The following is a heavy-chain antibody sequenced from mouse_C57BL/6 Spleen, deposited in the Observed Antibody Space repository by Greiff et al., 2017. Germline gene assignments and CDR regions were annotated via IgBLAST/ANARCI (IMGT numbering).Heavy chain of an antibody. J-gene: IGHJ2*01. Sequence: VQLQQPGAELVKPGASVKLSCKASGYTFTSYWMHWVKQRPGRGLEWIGRIDPNSGGTKYNEKFKSKATLTVDKPSSTAYMQLSSLTSEDSAVYYCARSPTTVVATDYFDYWGQGTTLTVSS. D-gene: IGHD1-1*01. CDR3: ARSPTTVVATDYFDY. V-gene: IGHV1-72*01. CDR1: GYTFTSYW. CDR2: IDPNSGGT.